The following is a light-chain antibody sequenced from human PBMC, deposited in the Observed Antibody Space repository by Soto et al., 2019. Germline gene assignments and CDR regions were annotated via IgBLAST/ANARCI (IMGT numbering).Light chain of an antibody. CDR2: GAS. Sequence: EIVLTQSPATLSLSPGEGATLSCRASQSFISIYIAWYQQRPGQTPSLLIYGASTRATGIPDRFSGSGSGTHFTLTISRLEPGDFAVYYCQHFGGTTFTFGQGTRLEIK. CDR1: QSFISIY. CDR3: QHFGGTTFT. V-gene: IGKV3-20*01. J-gene: IGKJ5*01.